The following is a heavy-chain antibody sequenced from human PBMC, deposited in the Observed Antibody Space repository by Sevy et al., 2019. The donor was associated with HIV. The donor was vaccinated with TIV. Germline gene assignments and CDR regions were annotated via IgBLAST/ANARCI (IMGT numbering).Heavy chain of an antibody. Sequence: GGSLRLSCAASGFTFSSYWMGWVRQAPGKGLEWVANIKQDGSEKYYVDSVKGRFTISRDNTKNSLYLRMNSLRAEDTAVYYCASQYSSSSNYWGQGTLVTVSS. V-gene: IGHV3-7*03. D-gene: IGHD6-6*01. CDR3: ASQYSSSSNY. J-gene: IGHJ4*02. CDR2: IKQDGSEK. CDR1: GFTFSSYW.